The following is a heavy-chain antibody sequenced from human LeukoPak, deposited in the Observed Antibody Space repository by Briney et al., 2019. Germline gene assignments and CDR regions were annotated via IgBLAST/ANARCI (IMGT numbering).Heavy chain of an antibody. CDR2: IYYSGST. D-gene: IGHD1-26*01. J-gene: IGHJ4*02. CDR3: ARLGGSYYADFDS. Sequence: SETLSLTCTVSGGSISSSSYYWGWIRQPPGKGLEWIGSIYYSGSTYYNPSLKSRVTISVDTSKNQFFLKLNSVTAADTAVYYCARLGGSYYADFDSWGQGALVTVSS. CDR1: GGSISSSSYY. V-gene: IGHV4-39*01.